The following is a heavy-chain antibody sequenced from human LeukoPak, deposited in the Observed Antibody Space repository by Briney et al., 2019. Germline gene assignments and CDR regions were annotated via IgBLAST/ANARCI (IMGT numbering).Heavy chain of an antibody. J-gene: IGHJ3*02. CDR1: DGSFSDYY. CDR2: INHSGST. V-gene: IGHV4-34*01. Sequence: SETLSLTCGVYDGSFSDYYWSWIRQPPGKGLEWIGEINHSGSTNYNPSLKSRVTISVDTSKNQFSLNLSSVTAADTAVYYCARPSSGWYADPFDIWGQGTMVTVSS. CDR3: ARPSSGWYADPFDI. D-gene: IGHD6-13*01.